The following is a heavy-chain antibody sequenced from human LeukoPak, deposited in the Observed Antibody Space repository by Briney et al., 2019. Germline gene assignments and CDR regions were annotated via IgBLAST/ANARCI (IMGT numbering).Heavy chain of an antibody. CDR3: ARGYSSSWEETYYFDY. D-gene: IGHD6-13*01. J-gene: IGHJ4*02. CDR1: GFTFSNAW. V-gene: IGHV3-53*04. CDR2: IYSGGST. Sequence: PGGSLRLSCAASGFTFSNAWMSWVRQAPGKGLEWVSVIYSGGSTYYADSVKGRFTISRHNSKNTLYLQMNSLRAEDTAVYYCARGYSSSWEETYYFDYWGQGTLVTVSS.